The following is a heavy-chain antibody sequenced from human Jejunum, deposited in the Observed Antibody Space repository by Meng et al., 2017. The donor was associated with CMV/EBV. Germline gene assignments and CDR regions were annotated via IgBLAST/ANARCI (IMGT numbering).Heavy chain of an antibody. Sequence: FISSGSTYGGWSSKPPGKGLEWIGSCYFSGDAYYNPSLKSRVTISLDTSKNQVALKVTSVTAADTAVYYCARGLTGPEYYYNAMDVWGQGTTVTVSS. V-gene: IGHV4-39*06. CDR3: ARGLTGPEYYYNAMDV. J-gene: IGHJ6*02. CDR1: FISSGSTY. CDR2: CYFSGDA. D-gene: IGHD3-10*01.